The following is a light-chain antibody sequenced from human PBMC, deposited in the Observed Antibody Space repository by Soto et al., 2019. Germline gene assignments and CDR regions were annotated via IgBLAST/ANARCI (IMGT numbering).Light chain of an antibody. V-gene: IGKV3-20*01. CDR3: QQYGDSPAYT. CDR1: QSINREF. J-gene: IGKJ2*01. Sequence: EIILTQSPGTLSVSPGVRATLSCRGSQSINREFLAWYQQKPGQAPRLLMFQTSSRASGVPDRFSGSGSGTDFTLTIAGLEPEDSAVYYCQQYGDSPAYTFGQGTKLEI. CDR2: QTS.